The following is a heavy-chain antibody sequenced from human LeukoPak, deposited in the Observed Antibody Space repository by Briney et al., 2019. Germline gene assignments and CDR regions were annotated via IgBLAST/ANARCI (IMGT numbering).Heavy chain of an antibody. D-gene: IGHD1-26*01. CDR1: GYTFTNYD. CDR2: MNPNSGNT. V-gene: IGHV1-8*01. CDR3: AKSKVGATTLPIDF. J-gene: IGHJ4*02. Sequence: ASVKVSCKASGYTFTNYDINWVRQATGQGLEWMGWMNPNSGNTGYAQEFQGRITMTRNTSISTAYMELSSLRSEDTAMYYCAKSKVGATTLPIDFWGQGTLVTVSS.